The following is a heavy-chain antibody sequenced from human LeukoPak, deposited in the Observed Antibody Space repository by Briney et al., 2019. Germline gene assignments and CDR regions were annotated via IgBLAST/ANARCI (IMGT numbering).Heavy chain of an antibody. V-gene: IGHV1-2*02. CDR3: GIVGAQGYYFDY. D-gene: IGHD1-26*01. CDR1: GYTFTGYY. Sequence: ASVKVSCKASGYTFTGYYMHWVRQAPGQGLEWMGWINPNSGGTNYAQKFQGRATMTRDTSISTAYMELSRLRSDDTAVYYCGIVGAQGYYFDYWGQGTLVTVSS. CDR2: INPNSGGT. J-gene: IGHJ4*02.